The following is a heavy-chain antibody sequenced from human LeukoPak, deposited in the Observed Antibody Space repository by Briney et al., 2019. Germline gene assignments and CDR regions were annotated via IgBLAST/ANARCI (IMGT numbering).Heavy chain of an antibody. D-gene: IGHD4/OR15-4a*01. V-gene: IGHV3-48*03. CDR1: GFAFNIYA. Sequence: PGGSLRLSCAASGFAFNIYAMIWVRQAPGKGPEWISYISSSGSLVYYADSVKCRFTVSRDNAQKSLFLQMNGLRVEDTAMYYCARDSLHNYGGTGYGYYFDYWGQGNPVTVSS. CDR2: ISSSGSLV. CDR3: ARDSLHNYGGTGYGYYFDY. J-gene: IGHJ4*02.